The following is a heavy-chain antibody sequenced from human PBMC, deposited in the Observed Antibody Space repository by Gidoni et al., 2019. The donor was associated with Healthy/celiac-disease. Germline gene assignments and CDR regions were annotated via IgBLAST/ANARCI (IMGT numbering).Heavy chain of an antibody. CDR1: GFTVSSTY. V-gene: IGHV3-53*01. CDR3: ARDQRIAAAGLWFDP. D-gene: IGHD6-13*01. Sequence: EVQLVESGGGLIQPGGSLRLSCAASGFTVSSTYMSWVRQAPGKGLEWVSVIYSGGSTYYADSVKGRFTISRDNSKNTLYLQMNSLRAEDTAVYYCARDQRIAAAGLWFDPWGQGTLVTVSS. J-gene: IGHJ5*02. CDR2: IYSGGST.